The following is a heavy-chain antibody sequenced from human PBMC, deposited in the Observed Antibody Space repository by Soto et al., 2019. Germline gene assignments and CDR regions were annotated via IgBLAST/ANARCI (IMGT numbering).Heavy chain of an antibody. J-gene: IGHJ4*02. CDR2: IYSGGST. V-gene: IGHV3-53*01. CDR1: DFTVNNNY. Sequence: GGSLRLSCAVSDFTVNNNYMTWVRRAPGKGLEWVSLIYSGGSTFYADSVKGRFTMSRDNSKNTLYLQMNSLRAEDTAVYYCGAAHSLDHWGQGTLVTVSS. CDR3: GAAHSLDH. D-gene: IGHD2-15*01.